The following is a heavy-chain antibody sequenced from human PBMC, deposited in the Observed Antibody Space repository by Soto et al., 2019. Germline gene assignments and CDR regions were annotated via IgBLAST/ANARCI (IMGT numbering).Heavy chain of an antibody. V-gene: IGHV4-31*11. D-gene: IGHD2-8*02. CDR1: GGSFSGYY. CDR3: ARDKITGLFDY. Sequence: PSETLSLTCAVHGGSFSGYYWDWIRQHPGTGLEWIGYIYYSGTTYYMSSLRSRVLISVDTSKNQFALKLTSVTAADTAVYYCARDKITGLFDYWGQGTLVTVSS. CDR2: IYYSGTT. J-gene: IGHJ4*02.